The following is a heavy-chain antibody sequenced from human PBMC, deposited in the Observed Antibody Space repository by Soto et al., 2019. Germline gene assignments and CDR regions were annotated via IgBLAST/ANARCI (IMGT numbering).Heavy chain of an antibody. D-gene: IGHD3-22*01. V-gene: IGHV2-5*02. CDR1: GFSLSTSGVG. CDR3: AHLTYYYDSSGYYSRAEYFQH. Sequence: QITLKESGPTLVKPTQTLTLTCTFSGFSLSTSGVGVGWIRQPPGKALEWLALIYWDDDKRYSPSLKSRLTITKDTSKSQVVLTMTNMDPVDTPTYYCAHLTYYYDSSGYYSRAEYFQHWGQGTRVTVSS. J-gene: IGHJ1*01. CDR2: IYWDDDK.